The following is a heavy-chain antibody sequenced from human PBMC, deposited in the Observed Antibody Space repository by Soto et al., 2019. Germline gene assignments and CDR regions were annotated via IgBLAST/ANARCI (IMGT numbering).Heavy chain of an antibody. J-gene: IGHJ4*02. CDR3: AKGGPEDIVVVPAAHFDY. CDR1: GFTFSSYA. V-gene: IGHV3-23*01. D-gene: IGHD2-2*01. CDR2: ISGSVGST. Sequence: EVQLLESGGGLVQPGGSLRLSCAASGFTFSSYAMSWVRQAPVKGLELVSAISGSVGSTYYADSVKGRFTISRDNSKNTLYLQMNSLRAEDTAVYYCAKGGPEDIVVVPAAHFDYWGQGTLVTVSS.